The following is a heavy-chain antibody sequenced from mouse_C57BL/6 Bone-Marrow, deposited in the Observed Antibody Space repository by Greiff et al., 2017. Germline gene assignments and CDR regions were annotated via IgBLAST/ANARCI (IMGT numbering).Heavy chain of an antibody. J-gene: IGHJ2*01. CDR1: GYTFTSYW. Sequence: QVQLQQPGAELVKPGASVKLSCKASGYTFTSYWMHWVKQRPGRGLEWIGRFDPNSGGTKYNEKFKSKDTLTVDKPSSTAYMQLSSLTSEDAAVYYCARTYYGSSFDYWGQGTTLTVSS. V-gene: IGHV1-72*01. CDR3: ARTYYGSSFDY. CDR2: FDPNSGGT. D-gene: IGHD1-1*01.